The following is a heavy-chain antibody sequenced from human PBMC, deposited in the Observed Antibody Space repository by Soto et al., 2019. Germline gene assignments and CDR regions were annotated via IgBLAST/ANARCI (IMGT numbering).Heavy chain of an antibody. V-gene: IGHV1-46*01. Sequence: ASVKVSCKASGYTFTSYYMHWVRQAPGQGLEWMGIINPSGGSTSYAQKFQGRVTMTRDTSTSTVYMELSSLRTEDTAVYYCAGDPLLAPAAGVRAFGGQGTRSTVSS. CDR2: INPSGGST. D-gene: IGHD2-15*01. CDR3: AGDPLLAPAAGVRAF. J-gene: IGHJ1*01. CDR1: GYTFTSYY.